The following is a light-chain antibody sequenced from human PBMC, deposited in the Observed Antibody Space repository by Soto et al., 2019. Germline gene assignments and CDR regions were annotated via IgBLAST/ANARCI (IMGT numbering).Light chain of an antibody. Sequence: EIVLTQSPATLSLSPGEGATLSCRASQSVSNYLAWYQQKPGQAPRLLIYDASQRATGIPARFSGSGSGTDFTLTISSLEPEDFAVYYCQQRSNWPLTFGGGTKV. CDR1: QSVSNY. J-gene: IGKJ4*01. CDR2: DAS. V-gene: IGKV3-11*01. CDR3: QQRSNWPLT.